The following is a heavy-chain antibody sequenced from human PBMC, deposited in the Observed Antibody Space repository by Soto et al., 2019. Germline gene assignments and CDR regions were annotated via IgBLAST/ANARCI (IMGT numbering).Heavy chain of an antibody. D-gene: IGHD1-26*01. V-gene: IGHV3-30*18. Sequence: HPGGSLRLSCVVSGFTFSNYGMHWVRQPPGKGLEWVALISDDGDKRYYADSVRGRLIISRDNSKDTLYLQMNSLGPDDTAVYFCAKSRVLILGANSFDYWCQGPPVTVSS. J-gene: IGHJ4*02. CDR3: AKSRVLILGANSFDY. CDR2: ISDDGDKR. CDR1: GFTFSNYG.